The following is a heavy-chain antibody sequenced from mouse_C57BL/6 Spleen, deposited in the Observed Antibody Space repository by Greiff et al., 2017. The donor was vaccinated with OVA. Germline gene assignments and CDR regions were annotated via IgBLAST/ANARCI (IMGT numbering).Heavy chain of an antibody. CDR2: IYPGDGDT. CDR1: GYAFSSYW. Sequence: QVQLQQSGAELVKPGASVKISCKASGYAFSSYWMNWVKQRPGKGLEWIGQIYPGDGDTNYNGKFKGKATLTADKSSSTAYLQLSSLTSEDSAVYVCARDGGNYGYFDVWGTGTTVTVSS. J-gene: IGHJ1*03. D-gene: IGHD2-1*01. V-gene: IGHV1-80*01. CDR3: ARDGGNYGYFDV.